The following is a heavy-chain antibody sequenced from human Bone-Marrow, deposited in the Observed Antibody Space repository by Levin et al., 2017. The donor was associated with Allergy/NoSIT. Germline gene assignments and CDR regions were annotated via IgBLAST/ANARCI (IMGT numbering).Heavy chain of an antibody. CDR1: GFTFEDYG. D-gene: IGHD6-19*01. Sequence: GGSLRLSCAGSGFTFEDYGMTWVRQVPEKGLEWVSGINWNGGSRGYADSVKGRFTISRDNAKNSLYLQMNSLRAEDTALYYCARVRDSSGWRDAFDVWGQGTMVTVSS. V-gene: IGHV3-20*04. CDR3: ARVRDSSGWRDAFDV. J-gene: IGHJ3*01. CDR2: INWNGGSR.